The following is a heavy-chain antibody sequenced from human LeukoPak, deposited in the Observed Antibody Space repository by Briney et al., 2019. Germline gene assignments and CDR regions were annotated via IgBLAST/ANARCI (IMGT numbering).Heavy chain of an antibody. V-gene: IGHV4-34*01. CDR2: IYYRGTT. CDR3: ARDFSSSSSVYYYYYMDV. Sequence: PSETLSLTCAVYGGSFSGYYWGWIRQPPGKGLEWLGTIYYRGTTYYNPSLKSRVTISVDTSKNQFSLRLSSVTAADTAVYYCARDFSSSSSVYYYYYMDVWGKGTTVTVSS. J-gene: IGHJ6*03. CDR1: GGSFSGYY. D-gene: IGHD6-6*01.